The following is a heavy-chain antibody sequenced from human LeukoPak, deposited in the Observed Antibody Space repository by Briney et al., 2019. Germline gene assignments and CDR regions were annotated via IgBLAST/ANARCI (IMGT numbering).Heavy chain of an antibody. CDR1: GGSISGYY. V-gene: IGHV4-4*07. CDR2: IYTSGST. D-gene: IGHD1-26*01. J-gene: IGHJ6*03. CDR3: ARGVVGATYYYYYYMDV. Sequence: SETLSLTCTVSGGSISGYYWSWIRQPAGKGLEWIGRIYTSGSTNYNPSLKSRVTMSVDTSKNQFSLKLSSVTAADTAVYYCARGVVGATYYYYYYMDVWGKGTTVTVSS.